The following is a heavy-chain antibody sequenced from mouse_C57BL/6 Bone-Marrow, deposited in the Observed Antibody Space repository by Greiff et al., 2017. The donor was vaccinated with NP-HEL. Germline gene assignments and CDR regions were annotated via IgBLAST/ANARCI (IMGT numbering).Heavy chain of an antibody. CDR2: IDPENGDT. Sequence: VQLQQSGAELVRPGASVKLSCTASGFNIKDDYMHWVKQRPEQGLEWIGWIDPENGDTEYASKVPGKATITADTSSHTACLQLSSLTARDTAVYYCAGDYDDYRGQGTTLTVSS. J-gene: IGHJ2*01. CDR3: AGDYDDY. V-gene: IGHV14-4*01. D-gene: IGHD2-4*01. CDR1: GFNIKDDY.